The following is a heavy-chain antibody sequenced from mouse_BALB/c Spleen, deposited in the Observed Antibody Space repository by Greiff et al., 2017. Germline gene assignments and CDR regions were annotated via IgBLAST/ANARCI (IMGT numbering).Heavy chain of an antibody. J-gene: IGHJ2*01. D-gene: IGHD1-1*01. CDR3: VREVYYGYLDY. V-gene: IGHV10S3*01. Sequence: EVQLVETGGGLVQPEGSLKLSCAASGFTFNTNAMNWVRQAPGKVLEWVARIRSKSNNYATYYADSVKDRFTISRDDSQSMLYLQMNNLKTEDTAMYYCVREVYYGYLDYWGQGTTLTVSS. CDR1: GFTFNTNA. CDR2: IRSKSNNYAT.